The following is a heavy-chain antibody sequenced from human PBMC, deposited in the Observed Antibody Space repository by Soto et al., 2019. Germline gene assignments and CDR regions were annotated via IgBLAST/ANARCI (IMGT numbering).Heavy chain of an antibody. CDR2: INHSGST. CDR3: ARVASTTTYDY. Sequence: QVQLQQWGAGLLKPSETLSLTCAVYGGSFSGYYWSWIRQPPGKGLEWIGAINHSGSTNYNPSLKSRVTISVDTSKNQFSLKLSSVTAADTAVYYCARVASTTTYDYWGQGTLVTVSS. J-gene: IGHJ4*02. CDR1: GGSFSGYY. V-gene: IGHV4-34*01. D-gene: IGHD1-1*01.